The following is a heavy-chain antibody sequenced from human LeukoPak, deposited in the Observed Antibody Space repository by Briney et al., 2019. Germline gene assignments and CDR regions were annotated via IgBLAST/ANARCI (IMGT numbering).Heavy chain of an antibody. D-gene: IGHD6-19*01. V-gene: IGHV3-30-3*01. CDR1: GFTFSSYA. CDR2: ISYDGSNK. Sequence: GGSLRLSCAASGFTFSSYAMHWVRQAPGKGLEWVAVISYDGSNKYYADSVKGRFTISRDNSKNTLYLQMNSLRAEDTAVYYCARGRYSSGWTYFDYWGQGNLVTVSS. CDR3: ARGRYSSGWTYFDY. J-gene: IGHJ4*02.